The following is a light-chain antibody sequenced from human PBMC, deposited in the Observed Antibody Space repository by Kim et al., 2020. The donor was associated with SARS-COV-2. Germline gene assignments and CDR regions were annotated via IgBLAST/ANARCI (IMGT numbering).Light chain of an antibody. CDR3: QQRSNWWT. CDR2: DAS. Sequence: SLSPGDSATRSCRASQSVSSYLAWYQQKPGQAPRLLIYDASNRATGIPARFSGSGSGTDFTLTISSLEPEDFAVYYCQQRSNWWTFGQGTKVEIK. J-gene: IGKJ1*01. CDR1: QSVSSY. V-gene: IGKV3-11*01.